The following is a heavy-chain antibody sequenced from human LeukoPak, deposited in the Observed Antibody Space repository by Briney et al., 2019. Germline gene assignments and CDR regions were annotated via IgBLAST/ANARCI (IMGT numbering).Heavy chain of an antibody. CDR2: IYMTGT. Sequence: PSETLSLTCTVSGVSIGTYYWSWIRQSPGKGLEWIGHIYMTGTRYNTYLHSRVTISLDRSRNQFFMKMSFVTAADTAVYCARHMGGGIEDMDVWGKGTKVIVSS. CDR3: ARHMGGGIEDMDV. V-gene: IGHV4-4*09. J-gene: IGHJ6*03. D-gene: IGHD3-16*02. CDR1: GVSIGTYY.